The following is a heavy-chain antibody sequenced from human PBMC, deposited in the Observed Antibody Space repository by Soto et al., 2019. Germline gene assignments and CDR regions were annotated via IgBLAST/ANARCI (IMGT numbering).Heavy chain of an antibody. D-gene: IGHD2-15*01. Sequence: SETLSLTCTVSGGSISSSSYIWGWIRQPPGKGLEWIGSIYYSGSTYYNPSLKSRVTISVDTSKNQFSLKLSSVAAAETAVYYCASQPLSYCSGGSCYFGDFDYWGQGTLVTVSS. CDR1: GGSISSSSYI. J-gene: IGHJ4*02. V-gene: IGHV4-39*01. CDR2: IYYSGST. CDR3: ASQPLSYCSGGSCYFGDFDY.